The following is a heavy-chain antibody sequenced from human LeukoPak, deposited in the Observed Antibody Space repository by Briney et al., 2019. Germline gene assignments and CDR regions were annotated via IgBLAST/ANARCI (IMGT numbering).Heavy chain of an antibody. J-gene: IGHJ4*02. Sequence: PGGSLRLSCVASGFTFSSYGMHWVRQAPDRGLEWVAFIRYDGSNKCYADSVKGRFTISRDNSKNTLYLQMNSLRAEDTAVYYCAKDLNYYDSTFDYWGQGTLVTVSS. CDR3: AKDLNYYDSTFDY. CDR2: IRYDGSNK. V-gene: IGHV3-30*02. CDR1: GFTFSSYG. D-gene: IGHD3-22*01.